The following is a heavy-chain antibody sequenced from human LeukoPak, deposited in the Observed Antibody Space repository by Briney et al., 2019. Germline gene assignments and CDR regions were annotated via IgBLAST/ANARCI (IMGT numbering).Heavy chain of an antibody. D-gene: IGHD2-15*01. CDR2: IIPIFGTA. V-gene: IGHV1-69*13. CDR1: GYTFISYG. CDR3: ARDPMVEGAFDI. Sequence: PVKVSCKASGYTFISYGISWVRQAPGQGLEWMGGIIPIFGTANYAQKFQGRVTITADESTSTAYMELSSLRSEDTAVYYCARDPMVEGAFDIWGQGTMVTVSS. J-gene: IGHJ3*02.